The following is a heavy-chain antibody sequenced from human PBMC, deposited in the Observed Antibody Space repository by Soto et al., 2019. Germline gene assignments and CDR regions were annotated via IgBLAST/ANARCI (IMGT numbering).Heavy chain of an antibody. CDR1: GYTFTSYG. J-gene: IGHJ5*02. CDR3: ARELREIYGDYLNWFDP. D-gene: IGHD4-17*01. V-gene: IGHV1-18*01. CDR2: ISAYNGNT. Sequence: QVQLVQSGAEVKKPGASVKVSCKASGYTFTSYGISWVRQAPGQGLEWMGWISAYNGNTNYAHKLQGRVNMTTDTSTSTAYMELRSLRSDDTAVYYCARELREIYGDYLNWFDPWGQGTLVTVSS.